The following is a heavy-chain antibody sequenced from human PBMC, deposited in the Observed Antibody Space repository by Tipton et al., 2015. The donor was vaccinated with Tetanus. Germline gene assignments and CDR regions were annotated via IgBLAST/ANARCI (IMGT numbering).Heavy chain of an antibody. Sequence: QLVQSGAEVKKPGASVKVSCKASGYTFTGYYMYWVRQAPGQGLEWMGWIDPNSGGTIYAQKFQGRVTMTRETSISTAYMELRRLSSDDTAVYYCSRDRGYYIYYGMDVWGPGTTVTVSS. CDR2: IDPNSGGT. CDR1: GYTFTGYY. CDR3: SRDRGYYIYYGMDV. V-gene: IGHV1-2*02. J-gene: IGHJ6*02.